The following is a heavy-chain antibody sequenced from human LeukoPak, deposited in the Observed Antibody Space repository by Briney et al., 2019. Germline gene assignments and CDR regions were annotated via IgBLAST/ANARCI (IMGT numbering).Heavy chain of an antibody. J-gene: IGHJ5*02. CDR3: ARGSPTYYYDSSGYYNP. Sequence: ASVKVSCTASGYTFTIYAMNWVRQAPGQGLEWMGWINTNTGNPTYAQGFTGRFVFSLDTSVSTAYLQISSLKAEDTAVYYCARGSPTYYYDSSGYYNPWGQGTLVTVSS. CDR1: GYTFTIYA. D-gene: IGHD3-22*01. CDR2: INTNTGNP. V-gene: IGHV7-4-1*02.